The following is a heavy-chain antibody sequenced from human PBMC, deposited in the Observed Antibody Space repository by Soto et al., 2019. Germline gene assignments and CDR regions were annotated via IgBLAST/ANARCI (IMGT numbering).Heavy chain of an antibody. CDR3: AKRSSSSTFDY. V-gene: IGHV3-23*01. Sequence: EVQLLESGGGLVQPGESLRLSCAASGFTFSSYAMSWVRQAPGKGLEWGSVISGSDDSTYYADSVKGRFTLSRDNSKNTLYLQMNSLRAEDTAVYYCAKRSSSSTFDYWGQGTLVTVSS. J-gene: IGHJ4*02. CDR2: ISGSDDST. D-gene: IGHD6-6*01. CDR1: GFTFSSYA.